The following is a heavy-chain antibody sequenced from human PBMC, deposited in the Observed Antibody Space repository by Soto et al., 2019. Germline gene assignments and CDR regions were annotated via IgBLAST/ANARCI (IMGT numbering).Heavy chain of an antibody. CDR2: ISGSGGST. Sequence: GGALRLSCAASGFSFSSYAMSWVRQAPGKGLEWVSAISGSGGSTYYADSVKGRFTISRDNSKNTLYLQMNSLRAEDTAVYYCAKDPLSRRYFDYWGQGTLVTVSS. CDR1: GFSFSSYA. CDR3: AKDPLSRRYFDY. J-gene: IGHJ4*02. V-gene: IGHV3-23*01. D-gene: IGHD3-16*02.